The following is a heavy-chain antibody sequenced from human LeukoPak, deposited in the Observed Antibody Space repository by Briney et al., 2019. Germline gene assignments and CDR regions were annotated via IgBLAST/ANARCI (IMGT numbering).Heavy chain of an antibody. V-gene: IGHV1-69*04. CDR3: ATGQGSYYPLGY. CDR1: GGTFSSYA. D-gene: IGHD3-10*01. Sequence: ASVKVSCKASGGTFSSYAISWVRQAPGQGLEWMGRIIPILGIANYAQKFQGRVTITADKSTSTAYMELSSLRSEDTAVYYCATGQGSYYPLGYWGQGTLVTVSS. J-gene: IGHJ4*02. CDR2: IIPILGIA.